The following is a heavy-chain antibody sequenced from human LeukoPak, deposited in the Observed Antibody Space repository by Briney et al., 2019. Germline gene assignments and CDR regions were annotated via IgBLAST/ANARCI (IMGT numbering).Heavy chain of an antibody. Sequence: GGSLRLSCAASGFTFSSYGMHWVRQAPGKGLEWVAFIRYDGSNKYYADSVKGRFTISRDNSKNTLYLQMNSLRAEDTAVYYCAKDSPYAVGGTGRVYYCDYWGQGALVTVSS. D-gene: IGHD1-26*01. CDR3: AKDSPYAVGGTGRVYYCDY. CDR2: IRYDGSNK. CDR1: GFTFSSYG. V-gene: IGHV3-30*02. J-gene: IGHJ4*02.